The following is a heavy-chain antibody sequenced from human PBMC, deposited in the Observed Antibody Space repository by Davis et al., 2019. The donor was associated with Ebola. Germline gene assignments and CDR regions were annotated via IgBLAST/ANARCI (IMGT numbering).Heavy chain of an antibody. CDR2: ISGSGGST. J-gene: IGHJ4*02. V-gene: IGHV3-23*01. CDR1: GFTFSTCA. CDR3: AREVGSTFRLDY. Sequence: PGGSLRLSCEASGFTFSTCAMSWVRQAPGKGLEWVSAISGSGGSTFYADSVKGRFIISRDNSKNIVYVQMNTLRVEDTALYYCAREVGSTFRLDYWGQGALVTVSS. D-gene: IGHD1-26*01.